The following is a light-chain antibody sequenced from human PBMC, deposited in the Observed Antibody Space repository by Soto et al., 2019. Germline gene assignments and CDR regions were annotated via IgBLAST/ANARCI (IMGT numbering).Light chain of an antibody. CDR2: DAN. J-gene: IGKJ1*01. CDR3: QQRSNWLLP. Sequence: EIVLTQSPATLSLSPGERATLSCRASQSVSPYLAWYQQKPGQAPRLLTFDANNRATGAPARFSVSGPRSDFSLPISRLEPEDFAAYYCQQRSNWLLPFGNGTKVQIK. V-gene: IGKV3-11*01. CDR1: QSVSPY.